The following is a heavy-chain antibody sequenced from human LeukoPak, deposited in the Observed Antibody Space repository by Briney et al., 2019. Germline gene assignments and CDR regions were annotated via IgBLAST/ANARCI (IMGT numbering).Heavy chain of an antibody. V-gene: IGHV3-30-3*01. D-gene: IGHD6-19*01. Sequence: PGGSLRLSCAASGFTFSIYAMHWVRQAPGKGLEWVAALSYDGTNKFYADSVKGRFNVSRDNSQNTLLLQMNSLRTEDTAVYYCARQYNNGWYRGWGQGTLVTVSS. J-gene: IGHJ4*02. CDR3: ARQYNNGWYRG. CDR1: GFTFSIYA. CDR2: LSYDGTNK.